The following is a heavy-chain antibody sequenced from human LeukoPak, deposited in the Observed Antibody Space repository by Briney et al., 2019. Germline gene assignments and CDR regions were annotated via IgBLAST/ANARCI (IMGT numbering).Heavy chain of an antibody. J-gene: IGHJ6*03. CDR3: AREGRSSSWRDYYYYMDV. Sequence: PRASVKVSCKASGYTFTSYYMHWVRQAPGQGLEWMGLINPTGGSTGYAQKFQGRVTMTRDMSTSTDYMELSSLRSEDTAIYYCAREGRSSSWRDYYYYMDVWGKGTTVTVSS. CDR1: GYTFTSYY. D-gene: IGHD6-13*01. V-gene: IGHV1-46*01. CDR2: INPTGGST.